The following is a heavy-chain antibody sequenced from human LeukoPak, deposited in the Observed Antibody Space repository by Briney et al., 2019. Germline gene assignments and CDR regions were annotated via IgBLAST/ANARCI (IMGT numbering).Heavy chain of an antibody. CDR1: GFTFRTYW. D-gene: IGHD1-26*01. Sequence: GGSLRLSCAASGFTFRTYWMSWVRQVPGKGLEWVANIKQDGSKKFYGDSVKGRFTISRDNAKNTLFLQMNSLTVEDTAIYYCARDEASGSVIDYWGQGAQVTVSS. J-gene: IGHJ4*02. CDR2: IKQDGSKK. V-gene: IGHV3-7*01. CDR3: ARDEASGSVIDY.